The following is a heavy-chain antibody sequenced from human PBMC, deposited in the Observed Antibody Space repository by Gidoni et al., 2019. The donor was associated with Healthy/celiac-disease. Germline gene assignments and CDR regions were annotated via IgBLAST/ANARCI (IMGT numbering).Heavy chain of an antibody. CDR2: INAGNGNT. Sequence: QVPLVQSGAEVKTPGASVKVSCKASGYTFTSYAMHWVRQAPGQRLEWMGWINAGNGNTKYSQKFQGRVTITRDTSASTAYMELSSLRSEDTAVYYCARGYSGYDSGDYWGQGTLVTVSS. CDR3: ARGYSGYDSGDY. CDR1: GYTFTSYA. D-gene: IGHD5-12*01. V-gene: IGHV1-3*01. J-gene: IGHJ4*02.